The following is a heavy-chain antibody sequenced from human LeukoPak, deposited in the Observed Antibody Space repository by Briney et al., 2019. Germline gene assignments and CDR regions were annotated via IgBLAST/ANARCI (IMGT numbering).Heavy chain of an antibody. CDR1: GGSISSGSYY. CDR2: IYTSGST. Sequence: KPSQTLSLTCTVSGGSISSGSYYWSWIRQPAGKGLEWIGRIYTSGSTNYNPSLKSRVTMSVDTSKNQFSLKLSSVTAADTAVYYCARGVVVVPAAPRPTYYYYMDVWGKGTTVTVSS. V-gene: IGHV4-61*02. J-gene: IGHJ6*03. D-gene: IGHD2-2*01. CDR3: ARGVVVVPAAPRPTYYYYMDV.